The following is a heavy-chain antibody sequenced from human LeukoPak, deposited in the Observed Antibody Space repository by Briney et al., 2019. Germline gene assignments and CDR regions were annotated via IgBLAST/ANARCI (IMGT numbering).Heavy chain of an antibody. J-gene: IGHJ6*02. CDR3: AKEVAAAPGTSFYYYYGMDV. CDR2: ISYDGSNK. V-gene: IGHV3-30*18. D-gene: IGHD6-13*01. Sequence: GGSLRLSCAASGFTFSDYGMHWVRQAPGKGLEWVAVISYDGSNKYYADAVKGRFTISRDNSKNTLYLQMNSLRAEDTAVYYCAKEVAAAPGTSFYYYYGMDVWGQGTTVTVSS. CDR1: GFTFSDYG.